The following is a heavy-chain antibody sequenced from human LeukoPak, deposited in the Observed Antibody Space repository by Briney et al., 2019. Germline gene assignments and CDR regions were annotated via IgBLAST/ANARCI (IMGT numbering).Heavy chain of an antibody. D-gene: IGHD5-24*01. J-gene: IGHJ4*02. CDR1: GDSLTIGYYY. CDR2: IHPSGST. CDR3: TRGQDAFKTGY. V-gene: IGHV4-31*03. Sequence: SQTLSLTCTVSGDSLTIGYYYWPWIRQHPGKGLEWIGYIHPSGSTDYNPYLKSRVTMSLDTSQNQFSLKLTSVTAADTAIYYCTRGQDAFKTGYWGQGTLVTVSS.